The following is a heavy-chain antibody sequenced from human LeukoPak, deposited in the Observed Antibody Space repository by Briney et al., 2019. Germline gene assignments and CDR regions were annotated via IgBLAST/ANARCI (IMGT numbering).Heavy chain of an antibody. D-gene: IGHD4-23*01. J-gene: IGHJ4*02. CDR2: IYYSGSS. V-gene: IGHV4-31*03. CDR3: ARARNSGLDF. Sequence: SQTLSLTCTVSGVSISSDGYYWPWIRQHPGKGLEWIGYIYYSGSSYYNPSLKSRVTISVDTSENQFSLKLSSVTAADTAVYYCARARNSGLDFWGQGTLVTVSS. CDR1: GVSISSDGYY.